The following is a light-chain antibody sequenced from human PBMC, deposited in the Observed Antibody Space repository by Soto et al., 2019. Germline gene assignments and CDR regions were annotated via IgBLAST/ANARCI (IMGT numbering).Light chain of an antibody. CDR3: SSYTTSNTRQIV. Sequence: QSVLTQPASVSGSPGQSITISCTRTSSDVGSYNLVSWYQQHPGKAPKVMIYEVSKRPSGVSNRFSGSKSGNTASLTISGLQPEDEADYYCSSYTTSNTRQIVFGTGTKSPS. CDR2: EVS. CDR1: SSDVGSYNL. V-gene: IGLV2-14*02. J-gene: IGLJ1*01.